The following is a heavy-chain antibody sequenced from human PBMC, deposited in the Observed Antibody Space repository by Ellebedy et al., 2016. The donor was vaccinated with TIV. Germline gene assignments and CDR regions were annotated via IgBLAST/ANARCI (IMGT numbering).Heavy chain of an antibody. D-gene: IGHD2-21*01. Sequence: GESLKISCAASGLTFSSHAMSWVRQAPGKGLEWVSYITESGGNTYSADSVKGRFTISRDNSKNTLHRQMNSLRADETAVYYCAKETVVRQDWFDPWGQGTLVTVSS. CDR1: GLTFSSHA. CDR2: ITESGGNT. V-gene: IGHV3-23*01. CDR3: AKETVVRQDWFDP. J-gene: IGHJ5*02.